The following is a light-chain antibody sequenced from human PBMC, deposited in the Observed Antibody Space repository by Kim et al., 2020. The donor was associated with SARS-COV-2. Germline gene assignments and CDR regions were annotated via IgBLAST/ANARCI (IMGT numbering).Light chain of an antibody. V-gene: IGLV7-43*01. Sequence: QAVVTQEPSLTVSPGGTVTLTCASSTGAVTNGDYPNWVQQKPGQVPRALIYRTNKKHSWTPDRFAGSLLGGKAALTLSGVLPEDVADYYCLLYDGGSWMFGGGTQLTVL. CDR3: LLYDGGSWM. CDR2: RTN. CDR1: TGAVTNGDY. J-gene: IGLJ3*02.